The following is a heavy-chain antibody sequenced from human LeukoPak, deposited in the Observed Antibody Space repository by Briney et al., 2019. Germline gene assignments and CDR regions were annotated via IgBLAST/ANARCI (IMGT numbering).Heavy chain of an antibody. J-gene: IGHJ4*02. CDR3: AKAYCGSTVCYGGGKIDY. V-gene: IGHV3-30*02. D-gene: IGHD2-2*01. CDR1: GFTFINYG. Sequence: GESLRLSCAASGFTFINYGMHWVRQAPGKGPEWVAFIRYDGGNKYYADSVKGRFAISRDNSKNTLYLEMNSLRAEDTAMYYCAKAYCGSTVCYGGGKIDYWGQGTLVTVSS. CDR2: IRYDGGNK.